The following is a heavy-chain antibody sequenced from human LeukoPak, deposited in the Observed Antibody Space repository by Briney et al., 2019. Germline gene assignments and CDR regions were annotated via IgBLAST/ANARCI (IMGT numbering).Heavy chain of an antibody. D-gene: IGHD1-26*01. CDR3: ARGARELLQYY. CDR2: IYSGGST. J-gene: IGHJ4*02. V-gene: IGHV3-66*02. CDR1: GFAVSSNY. Sequence: GGSLTLTCAASGFAVSSNYMSWVRQPPGKGLEWVSVIYSGGSTYYADSVKSRLTISVDNSKNTLYLQMNSLRAEDEAVYYCARGARELLQYYWGQGTLVTVSS.